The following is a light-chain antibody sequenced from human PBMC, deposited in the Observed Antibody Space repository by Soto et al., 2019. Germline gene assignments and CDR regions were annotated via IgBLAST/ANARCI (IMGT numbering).Light chain of an antibody. Sequence: QSVLTQPPSASGSPGQSVTISCTGTSSDVGGYNFVSWYQHHPGKGPKLMIYEVTKRPSGVPDRFSGSKSGNTASLTVSGLQTEDEDDYYCSSYAGSNILFGGGTKVTV. V-gene: IGLV2-8*01. CDR2: EVT. CDR3: SSYAGSNIL. J-gene: IGLJ2*01. CDR1: SSDVGGYNF.